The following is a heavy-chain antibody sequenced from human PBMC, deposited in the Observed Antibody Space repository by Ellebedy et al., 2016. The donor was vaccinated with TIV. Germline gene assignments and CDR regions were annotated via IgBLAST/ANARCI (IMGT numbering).Heavy chain of an antibody. Sequence: ASVKVSCKASGYTFTSYAMHWVRQAPGQRLEWMGWINAGNGNTKYSQKFQGRVTITRDTSASTAYMELSSLRSEDTAVYYCAREEQLDTYYYYYGTDVWGQGTTVTVSS. V-gene: IGHV1-3*01. J-gene: IGHJ6*02. CDR3: AREEQLDTYYYYYGTDV. CDR1: GYTFTSYA. D-gene: IGHD6-6*01. CDR2: INAGNGNT.